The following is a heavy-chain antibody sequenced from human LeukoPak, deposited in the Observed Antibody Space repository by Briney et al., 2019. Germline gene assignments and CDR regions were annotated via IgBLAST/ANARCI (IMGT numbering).Heavy chain of an antibody. Sequence: SETLSLTCAVCGGSFSGYYWRWIRQPPGKGLEWIGEINHSGSTNYNPSLNSRVTISVDTSKNQFSLTLRSVTAADTAVDYYASTGRQLVRGAFDIWGEGTKATVPS. CDR1: GGSFSGYY. CDR2: INHSGST. CDR3: ASTGRQLVRGAFDI. J-gene: IGHJ3*02. D-gene: IGHD6-13*01. V-gene: IGHV4-34*01.